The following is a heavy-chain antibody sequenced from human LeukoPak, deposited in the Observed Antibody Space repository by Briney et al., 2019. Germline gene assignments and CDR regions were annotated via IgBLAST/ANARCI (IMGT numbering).Heavy chain of an antibody. J-gene: IGHJ4*02. CDR2: INPSGGST. CDR3: ARVVSTTWYFDY. CDR1: GYTFTSYY. D-gene: IGHD1-1*01. V-gene: IGHV1-46*01. Sequence: ASVKVSCKASGYTFTSYYMHWVRQAPGQGLEWMGTINPSGGSTSYAQKFQGRVTMTRDMSTSTVYMELSGLRSEDTAVYYCARVVSTTWYFDYWGQGTLVTVSS.